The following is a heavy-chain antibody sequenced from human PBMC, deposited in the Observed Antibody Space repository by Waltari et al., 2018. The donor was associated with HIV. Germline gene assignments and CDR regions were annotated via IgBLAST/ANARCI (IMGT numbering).Heavy chain of an antibody. Sequence: EVQLVESGGGLVQPGGSLRLSCAASGFTFSSYWMHWVRQAPGKGLVWVSRINSEGSSTNYADSVKGRVTISRDNAKNTVYLQMNSLRAEDTALYYCASLYNYVWGSPPPFDYWGQGTLVTVSS. CDR3: ASLYNYVWGSPPPFDY. CDR1: GFTFSSYW. CDR2: INSEGSST. V-gene: IGHV3-74*01. J-gene: IGHJ4*02. D-gene: IGHD3-16*01.